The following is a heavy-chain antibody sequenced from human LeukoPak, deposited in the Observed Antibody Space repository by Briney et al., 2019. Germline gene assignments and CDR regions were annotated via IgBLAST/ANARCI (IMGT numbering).Heavy chain of an antibody. D-gene: IGHD1-26*01. CDR3: ARAGWELLFGAFDI. Sequence: RXPPGXXLXGXGYIYYSASTNYNPSLKSRVTISVDTSKNQFSLKLSSVTAADTAVYYCARAGWELLFGAFDIWGQGTMVTVSS. V-gene: IGHV4-59*01. CDR2: IYYSAST. J-gene: IGHJ3*02.